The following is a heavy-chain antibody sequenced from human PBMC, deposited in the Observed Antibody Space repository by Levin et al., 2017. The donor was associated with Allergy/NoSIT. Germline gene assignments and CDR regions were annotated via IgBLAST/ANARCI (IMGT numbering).Heavy chain of an antibody. CDR3: ARHLRGDDFKSYYYYGMDV. J-gene: IGHJ6*02. V-gene: IGHV4-59*08. Sequence: TSETLSLTCTVSGDSISSYYWSWIRQPPGKGLEWLGYLYDSGSTNYNPSLKSRVTISRDTSKNQFSLKVSSVTAADTAVYFCARHLRGDDFKSYYYYGMDVWGQGTTVTVSS. CDR1: GDSISSYY. CDR2: LYDSGST. D-gene: IGHD2-21*02.